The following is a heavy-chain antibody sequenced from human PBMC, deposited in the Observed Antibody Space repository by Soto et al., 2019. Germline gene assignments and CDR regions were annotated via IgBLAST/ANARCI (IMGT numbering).Heavy chain of an antibody. V-gene: IGHV3-23*01. CDR2: ISGSGGST. CDR3: ARRGSGSYYDY. CDR1: GFTFSSYA. J-gene: IGHJ4*02. D-gene: IGHD1-26*01. Sequence: EVQLLESGGGLVQPGGSLRLSCAASGFTFSSYAMRWVRQAPVKGLEWVSAISGSGGSTYYAASVKGRFTISRANSKNTLSLQMNSLSAEDTAVYYCARRGSGSYYDYWGQGTLVTVSS.